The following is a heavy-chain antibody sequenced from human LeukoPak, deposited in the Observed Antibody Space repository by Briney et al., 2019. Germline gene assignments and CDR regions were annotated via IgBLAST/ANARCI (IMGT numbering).Heavy chain of an antibody. Sequence: ASVKVSCKASGYTLTSYYMHWVRQAPGQGLEWVGISDPSGHRTSYSQKFQGRVTMTRDTSTSTVYMELSSLRSEDTAVYYCATTPLYDILTYFDYWGQGTLVTVSS. CDR3: ATTPLYDILTYFDY. CDR1: GYTLTSYY. J-gene: IGHJ4*02. V-gene: IGHV1-46*01. CDR2: SDPSGHRT. D-gene: IGHD3-9*01.